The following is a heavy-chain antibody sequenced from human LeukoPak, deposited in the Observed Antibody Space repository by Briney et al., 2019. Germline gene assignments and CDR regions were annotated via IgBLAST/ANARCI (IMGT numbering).Heavy chain of an antibody. Sequence: QPGGSLRLSCAASGFTSSNYAMSWVRQAPGKGLEWVSVISDSGGSTYYADSVKGRFTISRDNSKNTVYLQMNSLRVEDTAIYYCAKVGESYGDSVIDYWGQGTLVTVSS. CDR1: GFTSSNYA. CDR3: AKVGESYGDSVIDY. D-gene: IGHD5-18*01. V-gene: IGHV3-23*01. J-gene: IGHJ4*02. CDR2: ISDSGGST.